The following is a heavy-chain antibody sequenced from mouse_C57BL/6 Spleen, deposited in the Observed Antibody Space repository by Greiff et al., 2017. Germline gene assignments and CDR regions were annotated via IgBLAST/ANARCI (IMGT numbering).Heavy chain of an antibody. V-gene: IGHV5-6*01. Sequence: EVQLVESGGDLVKPGGSLKLSCAASGFTFSSYGMSWVRQTPDKRLEWVATISSGGSYTYYPDSVKGRFTISRNNAKNTLYLQMSSLKSEDTAMYYCARHGYDGTGNYAMDYWGQGTSVTVSS. CDR1: GFTFSSYG. J-gene: IGHJ4*01. CDR3: ARHGYDGTGNYAMDY. CDR2: ISSGGSYT. D-gene: IGHD2-2*01.